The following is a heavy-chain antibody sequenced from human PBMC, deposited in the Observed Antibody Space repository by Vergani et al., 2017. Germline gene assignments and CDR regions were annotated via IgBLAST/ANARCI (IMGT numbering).Heavy chain of an antibody. V-gene: IGHV1-8*01. D-gene: IGHD2-2*01. CDR3: ARDAKAGRIGVVPADLYYYYYYMDF. Sequence: QVQLVQSGAEVKKPGASVKVSCKASGYTFTSYDINWVRQATGQGLEWMGWMNPNSGNTGYAQKFQGRVTMTRNTSISTAYMELSSLRSEDTAVYYCARDAKAGRIGVVPADLYYYYYYMDFWGKGTTVTVSS. CDR1: GYTFTSYD. CDR2: MNPNSGNT. J-gene: IGHJ6*03.